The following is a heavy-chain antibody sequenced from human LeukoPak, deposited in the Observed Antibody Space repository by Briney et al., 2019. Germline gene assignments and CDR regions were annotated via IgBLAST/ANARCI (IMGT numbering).Heavy chain of an antibody. CDR3: ARDRYSSGWSLGWFDP. Sequence: ASVKVSCKASGGTFSSYAISWVRQAPGQGLEWMGGIIPIFGTANYAQKFQGRVTITADKSTSTAYMELSSLRSEDTAAYYCARDRYSSGWSLGWFDPWGQGTLVTVSS. CDR2: IIPIFGTA. CDR1: GGTFSSYA. J-gene: IGHJ5*02. D-gene: IGHD6-19*01. V-gene: IGHV1-69*06.